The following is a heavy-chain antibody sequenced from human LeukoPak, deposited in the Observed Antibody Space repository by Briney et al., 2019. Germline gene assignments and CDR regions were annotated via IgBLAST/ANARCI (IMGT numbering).Heavy chain of an antibody. CDR1: GGSFSGYY. J-gene: IGHJ5*02. CDR3: ARGRYYYGSGSYPTRFDP. CDR2: INHSGST. V-gene: IGHV4-34*01. D-gene: IGHD3-10*01. Sequence: SEALSLTCAVYGGSFSGYYWSWIRQPPGKGLEWIGEINHSGSTNYNPSLKSRATISVDTSKNQFSLKLSSVTAADTAVYYCARGRYYYGSGSYPTRFDPWGQGTLVTVSS.